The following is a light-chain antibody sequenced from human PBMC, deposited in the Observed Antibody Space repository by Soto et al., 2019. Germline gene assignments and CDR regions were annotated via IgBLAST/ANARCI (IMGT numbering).Light chain of an antibody. J-gene: IGLJ1*01. CDR3: CSYTTSSTDV. V-gene: IGLV2-14*01. CDR2: EVN. Sequence: QSVLTQPASVSGSPGQSITISCTGTSSDVGGYNYVSWHQQHPDKAPKLILYEVNNRPSGVSNRFSGSKSGNTASLTISGLQAEDEADYHCCSYTTSSTDVFGTGTMVTVL. CDR1: SSDVGGYNY.